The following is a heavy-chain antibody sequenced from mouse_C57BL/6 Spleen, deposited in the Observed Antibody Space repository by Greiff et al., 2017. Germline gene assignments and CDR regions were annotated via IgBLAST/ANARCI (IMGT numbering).Heavy chain of an antibody. CDR2: IYPGDGDT. J-gene: IGHJ1*03. Sequence: VKLQESGAELVKPGASVKISCKASGYAFSSYWMNWVKQRPGKGLEWIGQIYPGDGDTNYNGKFKGKATLTADKSSSTAYMQLSSLTSEDSAVYFCASVYDGYYWYFDVWGTGTTVTVSS. V-gene: IGHV1-80*01. CDR3: ASVYDGYYWYFDV. CDR1: GYAFSSYW. D-gene: IGHD2-3*01.